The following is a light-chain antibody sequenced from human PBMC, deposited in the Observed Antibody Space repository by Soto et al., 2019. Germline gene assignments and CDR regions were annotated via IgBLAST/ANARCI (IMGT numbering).Light chain of an antibody. V-gene: IGLV2-14*03. CDR3: SSYAPSSTLYV. Sequence: QSALTQPASVSGSPGQSITISCAGITTDVGFKNYVSWYQHHPGKAPKLLIFGVSSRPSEIPHRFSGSKSGNTASLTISGLQAEDEADYYCSSYAPSSTLYVFGTGTKLTVL. CDR2: GVS. CDR1: TTDVGFKNY. J-gene: IGLJ1*01.